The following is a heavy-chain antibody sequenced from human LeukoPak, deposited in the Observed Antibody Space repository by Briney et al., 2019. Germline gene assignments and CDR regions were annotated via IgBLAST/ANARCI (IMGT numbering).Heavy chain of an antibody. J-gene: IGHJ4*02. CDR2: IIPIFGTA. Sequence: GASVKVSCKASGGTFSSYAISWVRQAPGQGLEWMGGIIPIFGTANYAQKFQGRVTITTDESTSTAYMELSSLRSEDTAVYYCASTKGYDILTGYYDYWGQGTLVTVSS. CDR3: ASTKGYDILTGYYDY. D-gene: IGHD3-9*01. CDR1: GGTFSSYA. V-gene: IGHV1-69*05.